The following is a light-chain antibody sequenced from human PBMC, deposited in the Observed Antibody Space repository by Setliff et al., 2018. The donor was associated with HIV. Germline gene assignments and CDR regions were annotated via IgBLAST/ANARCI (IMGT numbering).Light chain of an antibody. Sequence: QSALTQPPSVSGAPGQRVTIYCSGRSSNVGTGFGVQWYQQFPGAAPKLLIHDTNSRPSEVPVRFSGSKSGASASLAINGLEAEDEADYYCQSYDIRLNGYVFGTGTKVTVL. CDR3: QSYDIRLNGYV. J-gene: IGLJ1*01. CDR1: SSNVGTGFG. V-gene: IGLV1-40*03. CDR2: DTN.